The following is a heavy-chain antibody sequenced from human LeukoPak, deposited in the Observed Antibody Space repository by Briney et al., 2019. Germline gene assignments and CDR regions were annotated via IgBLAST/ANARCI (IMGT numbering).Heavy chain of an antibody. Sequence: ASVKVSCKASGYTFTNYIIHWVRQAPGQRLEWMGWINAGNGDTKYSQGFQVRVTITRDTSASTAYRELSSLRSDDTAVYYCARDRRSVWFGESLGYYYGMDVWGQGTTVTVSS. CDR2: INAGNGDT. J-gene: IGHJ6*02. CDR1: GYTFTNYI. D-gene: IGHD3-10*01. CDR3: ARDRRSVWFGESLGYYYGMDV. V-gene: IGHV1-3*01.